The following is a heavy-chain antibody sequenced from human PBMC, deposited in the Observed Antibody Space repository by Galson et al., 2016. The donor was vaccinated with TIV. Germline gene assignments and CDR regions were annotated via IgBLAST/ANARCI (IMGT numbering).Heavy chain of an antibody. CDR1: GYTFTRFG. Sequence: SVKVSCKASGYTFTRFGISWVRQAPGQGLEWMGWISAYNGNTKYEQKLQGRVTVTTDTSTYTAYMELRSLRSDDTAVYYCARRGEMSTISHSYKYGMDVWGQGTTVTISS. CDR3: ARRGEMSTISHSYKYGMDV. V-gene: IGHV1-18*01. J-gene: IGHJ6*02. D-gene: IGHD5-24*01. CDR2: ISAYNGNT.